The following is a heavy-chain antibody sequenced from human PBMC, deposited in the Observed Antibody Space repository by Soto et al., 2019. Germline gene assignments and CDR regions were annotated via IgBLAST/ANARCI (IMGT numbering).Heavy chain of an antibody. D-gene: IGHD3-22*01. V-gene: IGHV1-18*01. J-gene: IGHJ6*02. Sequence: QVQLVQSGAEVKKPGASVKVSCKASGYTFTSYGISWVRQAPGQGLEWMGWISAYNGNTNYAQKLQGRVTMTTDTSTSTAYMELRSLRSDDTAVYYCARDGPGNYYDSSGTQPKYYYYGMDVWGQGTTVTVSS. CDR2: ISAYNGNT. CDR3: ARDGPGNYYDSSGTQPKYYYYGMDV. CDR1: GYTFTSYG.